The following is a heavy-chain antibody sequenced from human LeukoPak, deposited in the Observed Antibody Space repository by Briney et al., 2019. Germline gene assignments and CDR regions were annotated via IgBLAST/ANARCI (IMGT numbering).Heavy chain of an antibody. J-gene: IGHJ6*02. CDR3: ARDPCSGGSCYFGYYYYGMDV. D-gene: IGHD2-15*01. Sequence: GASVNVSCKASGYTFTSYAMHWVRQAPGQRLEWMGWINAGNGNTKYSQKFQGRVTITRDTSASTAYMELSSLRSEDTAVYYCARDPCSGGSCYFGYYYYGMDVWGQGTTVTVSS. CDR1: GYTFTSYA. CDR2: INAGNGNT. V-gene: IGHV1-3*01.